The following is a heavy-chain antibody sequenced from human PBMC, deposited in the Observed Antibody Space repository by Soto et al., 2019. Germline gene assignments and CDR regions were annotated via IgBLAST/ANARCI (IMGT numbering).Heavy chain of an antibody. Sequence: HPGGSLRLSCAASGFTFSSYGMHWVRQAPGKGLEWVAVIWYDGSSKYYADSVKGRFTISRDNSKNTLYLQMNSLRAEDTAVYYCARDRGCSTTSCPIDYWGQGTLVTVSS. CDR1: GFTFSSYG. V-gene: IGHV3-33*01. CDR2: IWYDGSSK. D-gene: IGHD2-2*01. CDR3: ARDRGCSTTSCPIDY. J-gene: IGHJ4*02.